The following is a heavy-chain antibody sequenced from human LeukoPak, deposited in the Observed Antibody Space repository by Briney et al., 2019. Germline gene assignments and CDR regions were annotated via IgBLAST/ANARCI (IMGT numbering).Heavy chain of an antibody. Sequence: SVKVSCKASGGTFSSYAISWVRQAPGQGLEWMGGIIPIFGTANYAQKFRGRVTITTDESTSTAYMELSSLRSEDTAVYYCARNYYGSGRQISPLDYWGQGTLVTVSS. CDR1: GGTFSSYA. CDR3: ARNYYGSGRQISPLDY. J-gene: IGHJ4*02. V-gene: IGHV1-69*05. D-gene: IGHD3-10*01. CDR2: IIPIFGTA.